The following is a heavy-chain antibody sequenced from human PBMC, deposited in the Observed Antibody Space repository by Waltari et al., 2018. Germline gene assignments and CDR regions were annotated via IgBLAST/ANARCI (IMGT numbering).Heavy chain of an antibody. V-gene: IGHV1-69-2*01. J-gene: IGHJ1*01. CDR2: IDPEDGET. Sequence: EVQLVQSGAEVKKPGATVQISCKTSGYTFPDVDIHWVQQAPGKGLEWMGRIDPEDGETIYAEKFQDRVTITADTSTDTAYMELSSLRSEDTAVYYCVTDKGVVIAFQHWGQGTVVTVSS. CDR3: VTDKGVVIAFQH. D-gene: IGHD2-21*01. CDR1: GYTFPDVD.